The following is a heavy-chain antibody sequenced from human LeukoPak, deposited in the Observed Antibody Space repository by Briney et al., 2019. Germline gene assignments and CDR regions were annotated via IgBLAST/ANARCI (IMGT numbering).Heavy chain of an antibody. J-gene: IGHJ3*02. Sequence: GGSLRLSCAGSGFTFRSYAMHWVRQAPGKGLEWVAVISYDGSNKAYADSVKGRFTISRDNSKNTLFLQMNSLRAEDTAVYYCAREIFNGFDIWGQGTKVTVSS. CDR3: AREIFNGFDI. CDR1: GFTFRSYA. CDR2: ISYDGSNK. D-gene: IGHD2-8*01. V-gene: IGHV3-30-3*01.